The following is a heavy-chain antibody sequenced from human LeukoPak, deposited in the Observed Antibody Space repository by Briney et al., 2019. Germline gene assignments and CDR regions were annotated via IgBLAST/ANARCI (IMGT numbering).Heavy chain of an antibody. J-gene: IGHJ6*04. CDR1: GYSFTSYW. CDR3: ARHGHCTNGVCYSNYYYHMDV. D-gene: IGHD2-8*01. Sequence: VESLKISCKGSGYSFTSYWIGWVRQMPGKGLGWMGIIYPDDSDTRYSPSFEGQVIISVDKSISTAYLQWSSLKASDTATYYCARHGHCTNGVCYSNYYYHMDVWGKGTTVTVSS. CDR2: IYPDDSDT. V-gene: IGHV5-51*01.